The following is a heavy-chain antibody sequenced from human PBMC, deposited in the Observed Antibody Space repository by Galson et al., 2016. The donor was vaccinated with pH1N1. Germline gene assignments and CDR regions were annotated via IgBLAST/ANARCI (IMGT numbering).Heavy chain of an antibody. D-gene: IGHD4-17*01. CDR2: ISNSGGSI. CDR1: RFTFSDYY. Sequence: LRLSCAASRFTFSDYYMSWIRQAPGKGLEWVSYISNSGGSIYYADSVEGRFTVSRDNAKNSLYLQMNSLRAEDTAVYYCARCDYHDVDLDRFYFDYWGQGTLVTVSS. J-gene: IGHJ4*02. CDR3: ARCDYHDVDLDRFYFDY. V-gene: IGHV3-11*01.